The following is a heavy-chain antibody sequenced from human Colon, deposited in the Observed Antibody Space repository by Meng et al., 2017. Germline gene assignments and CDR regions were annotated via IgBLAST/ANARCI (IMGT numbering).Heavy chain of an antibody. CDR3: ARDTLYGTDY. V-gene: IGHV4-31*03. J-gene: IGHJ4*02. CDR1: AGSIKSGGYH. Sequence: QVHLQESGPGLVRPSETLSLVCTVPAGSIKSGGYHWSWVRQHPGKGLECIGFMSDSGTTDYNPTLRSRVSISEIGSSKNQFSLTLRSVTAADTATYFCARDTLYGTDYWGQGVLVTVSS. CDR2: MSDSGTT. D-gene: IGHD4-17*01.